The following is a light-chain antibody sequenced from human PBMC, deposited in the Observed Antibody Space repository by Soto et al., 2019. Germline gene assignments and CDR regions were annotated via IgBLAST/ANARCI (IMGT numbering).Light chain of an antibody. CDR3: SSYTSVTTFVV. V-gene: IGLV2-14*01. J-gene: IGLJ1*01. CDR1: SSDIGRYNF. CDR2: EVT. Sequence: QSVLTQPASVSGSPGQSITISCTGTSSDIGRYNFVSWYQQHPGKAPKLLVYEVTNRPSGVSNRFSGSKSGNTASLTIFGLQTEDEADYYCSSYTSVTTFVVFGTGTKVTVL.